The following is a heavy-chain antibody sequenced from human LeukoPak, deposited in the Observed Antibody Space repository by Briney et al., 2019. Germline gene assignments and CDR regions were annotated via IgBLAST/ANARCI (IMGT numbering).Heavy chain of an antibody. V-gene: IGHV1-18*01. J-gene: IGHJ5*02. CDR1: FYTFPSYY. Sequence: ASVKVSCKASFYTFPSYYISWVRQAPGQRLEGMGWISAYNGNTNYPQKLHGRVTMTTDTSTSTAYMEVRSLRSDDTAVYYCARDLYQGYRSSTSCYQGPSNRVNWFVPWGEGILVTASS. CDR3: ARDLYQGYRSSTSCYQGPSNRVNWFVP. D-gene: IGHD2-2*01. CDR2: ISAYNGNT.